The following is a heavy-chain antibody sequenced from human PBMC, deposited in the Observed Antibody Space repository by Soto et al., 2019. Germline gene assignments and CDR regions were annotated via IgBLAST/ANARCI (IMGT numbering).Heavy chain of an antibody. V-gene: IGHV4-59*08. CDR1: GGSISSYY. Sequence: QVQLQESGPGLVKPSETLSLTCTVSGGSISSYYWSWIRQPPGKGLEWIGYISYSGSTNYNPSLKSRVTISVDTSKNQFSLKLSSVTAADTAVYYCATTRGVDDYGDYGNDYWGQGTLVTVSS. CDR3: ATTRGVDDYGDYGNDY. D-gene: IGHD4-17*01. CDR2: ISYSGST. J-gene: IGHJ4*02.